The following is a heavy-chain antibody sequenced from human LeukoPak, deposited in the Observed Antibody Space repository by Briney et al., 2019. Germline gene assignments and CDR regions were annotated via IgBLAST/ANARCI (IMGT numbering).Heavy chain of an antibody. CDR2: ISASGGST. D-gene: IGHD3-22*01. CDR3: AKAGSGHYYDY. CDR1: GFTFSSSA. Sequence: GGSLRLSCAASGFTFSSSAMSWVRQVPGKGLEWVSGISASGGSTYYADSVRGRFTISRDNSKNTLYLQMNSLRADDTAVYYCAKAGSGHYYDYWGQGTLVTVSS. V-gene: IGHV3-23*01. J-gene: IGHJ4*02.